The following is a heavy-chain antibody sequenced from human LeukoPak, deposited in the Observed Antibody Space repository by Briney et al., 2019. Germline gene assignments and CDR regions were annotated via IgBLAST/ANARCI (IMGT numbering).Heavy chain of an antibody. J-gene: IGHJ4*02. CDR3: ARVGLDWGSIDY. CDR1: GGSFSPYY. V-gene: IGHV4-34*01. Sequence: SETLSLTCTVYGGSFSPYYWNWIRQPPGKGLEWIGEINHRGSTTYNPSLKSRVAISLDTSKNQFSLKLSSVTAADTAVYYCARVGLDWGSIDYWGQGTLVTVSS. D-gene: IGHD3/OR15-3a*01. CDR2: INHRGST.